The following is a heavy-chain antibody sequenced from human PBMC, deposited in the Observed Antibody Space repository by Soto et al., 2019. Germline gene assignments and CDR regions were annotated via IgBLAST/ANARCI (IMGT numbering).Heavy chain of an antibody. CDR3: AREPVVLVAKWLDP. J-gene: IGHJ5*02. Sequence: SETLSLTCTVSGGSVSSGSYYWSWIRQPPGKGLEWIGNIYYSGRTNYNPSLKSRVTISVDTSKNQFSLKLTSVTAADTAVYYCAREPVVLVAKWLDPWGQGTLVTVS. CDR1: GGSVSSGSYY. D-gene: IGHD2-2*01. V-gene: IGHV4-61*01. CDR2: IYYSGRT.